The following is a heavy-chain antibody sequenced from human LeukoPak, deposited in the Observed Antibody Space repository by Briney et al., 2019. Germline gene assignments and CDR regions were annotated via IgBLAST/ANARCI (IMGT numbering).Heavy chain of an antibody. CDR1: GFTFADYP. J-gene: IGHJ6*03. D-gene: IGHD3-3*01. CDR3: AIGWRRTKGYYYHYYMDV. Sequence: PGGSLRLSCTTSGFTFADYPVTSVRQAPGKGLEWVAFIRAKPYGATTEYAASVKGRFIISRDDSKSIAYLQMNSLKTEDTAAYYCAIGWRRTKGYYYHYYMDVWGKGTTVIVSS. V-gene: IGHV3-49*04. CDR2: IRAKPYGATT.